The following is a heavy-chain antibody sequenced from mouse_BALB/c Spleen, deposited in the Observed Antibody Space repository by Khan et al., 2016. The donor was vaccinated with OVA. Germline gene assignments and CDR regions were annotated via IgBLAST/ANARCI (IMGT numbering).Heavy chain of an antibody. CDR1: GYTFTSYW. Sequence: DLVKPGASVKLSCKASGYTFTSYWINWIKQRPGQGLEWIGRVSPGSGSPYYNEIFKGKATVTVDKSSSTAYLQLNSLSSEDSAVYFCTRSNYYGNSIDARDYWGQGTSGTVSS. CDR3: TRSNYYGNSIDARDY. D-gene: IGHD1-1*01. CDR2: VSPGSGSP. J-gene: IGHJ4*01. V-gene: IGHV1S41*01.